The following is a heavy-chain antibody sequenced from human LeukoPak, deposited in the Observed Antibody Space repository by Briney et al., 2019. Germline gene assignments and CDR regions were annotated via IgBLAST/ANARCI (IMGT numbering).Heavy chain of an antibody. J-gene: IGHJ4*02. Sequence: SGGSLRLSCAAPGFNFSDYYINWVRQAPGKGLEWVSSISSSGGYRYYADSVKGRFTISRDNAKNSLYLQMNSLRAEDTAVYFCARGKLLYFDFDYWGQGTLVTVSS. CDR3: ARGKLLYFDFDY. V-gene: IGHV3-21*01. CDR1: GFNFSDYY. CDR2: ISSSGGYR. D-gene: IGHD3-9*01.